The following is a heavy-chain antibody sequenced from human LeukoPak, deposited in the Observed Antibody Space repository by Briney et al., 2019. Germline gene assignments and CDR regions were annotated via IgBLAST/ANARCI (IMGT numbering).Heavy chain of an antibody. V-gene: IGHV1-2*02. CDR3: ARDNVRDGYDFDY. J-gene: IGHJ4*02. Sequence: ASVKVSCKASGYTFTGYYMHWVRQAPGQGLEWMGWINPNSGGTNYAQKFQGRVTMTRDTSISTAYMELSRLRSDDTAVYYCARDNVRDGYDFDYWGQGTLVTVSS. CDR2: INPNSGGT. CDR1: GYTFTGYY. D-gene: IGHD5-24*01.